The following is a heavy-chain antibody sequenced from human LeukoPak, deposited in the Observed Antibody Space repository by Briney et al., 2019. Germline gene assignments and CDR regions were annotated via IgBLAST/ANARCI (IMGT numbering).Heavy chain of an antibody. D-gene: IGHD6-13*01. CDR1: GFTFSSYA. CDR2: ISASGGST. V-gene: IGHV3-23*01. Sequence: PGASLRLSCAASGFTFSSYAMSWVRQAPGKGLEWVSAISASGGSTYYADSVKGRFTISRDNSKNTLSLQMDSLRAEDTAVYYCAKRIAAAGPYFDSWGQGTLVTVSA. CDR3: AKRIAAAGPYFDS. J-gene: IGHJ4*02.